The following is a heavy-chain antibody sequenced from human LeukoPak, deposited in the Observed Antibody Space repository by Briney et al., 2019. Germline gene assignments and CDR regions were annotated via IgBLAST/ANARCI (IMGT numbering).Heavy chain of an antibody. Sequence: GGSLRLSCAASGFTFSSYAMSWVRQAPGKGLGWVSAISGSGGSTYYADSVKGRFTISRDNSKNTLYLQMNSLRAEDTAVYYCAKSSGFVVVVAANDYWGQGTLVTVSS. CDR3: AKSSGFVVVVAANDY. V-gene: IGHV3-23*01. J-gene: IGHJ4*02. D-gene: IGHD2-15*01. CDR1: GFTFSSYA. CDR2: ISGSGGST.